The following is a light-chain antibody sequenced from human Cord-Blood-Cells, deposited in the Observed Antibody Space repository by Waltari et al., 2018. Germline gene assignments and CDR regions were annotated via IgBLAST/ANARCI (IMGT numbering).Light chain of an antibody. Sequence: PASVSGSPGQSITISCTGTSRDVGGYNYVSCYQHHPGKAPKLLIYEVSNRPPGVSTRFSGYKSGNTASLTISGRQSEDEADYYCSSYTSSSTRVFGGGPKLTVL. CDR3: SSYTSSSTRV. CDR1: SRDVGGYNY. J-gene: IGLJ3*02. CDR2: EVS. V-gene: IGLV2-14*01.